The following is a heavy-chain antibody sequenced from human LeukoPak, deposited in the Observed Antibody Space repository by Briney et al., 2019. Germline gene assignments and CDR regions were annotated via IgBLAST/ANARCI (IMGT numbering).Heavy chain of an antibody. CDR3: ARDSYQDYYGRFDP. V-gene: IGHV3-33*01. Sequence: EGSLRLSCAASGFSFSNHGMHWVRQAPGKRLEWVAVIWDDGNNKRYANSVNGRFTISRDNSENTLYLQMNGLTAEDTAVYYCARDSYQDYYGRFDPWGQGTLVIVSS. CDR1: GFSFSNHG. D-gene: IGHD3-10*01. CDR2: IWDDGNNK. J-gene: IGHJ5*02.